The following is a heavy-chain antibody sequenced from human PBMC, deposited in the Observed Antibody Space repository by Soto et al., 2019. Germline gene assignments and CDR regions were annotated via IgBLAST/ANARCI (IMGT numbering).Heavy chain of an antibody. CDR3: AKEGSISGTDILQY. J-gene: IGHJ4*02. Sequence: GGSLRLSCGASGFTFSSSDMSWVRQAPGKGLEWVAAIVGSGITYYADSVEGRFTISRDNSKNTLYLQMNSLRAEDTAVYYCAKEGSISGTDILQYWGQGTLVTVSS. CDR2: IVGSGIT. CDR1: GFTFSSSD. V-gene: IGHV3-23*01. D-gene: IGHD1-7*01.